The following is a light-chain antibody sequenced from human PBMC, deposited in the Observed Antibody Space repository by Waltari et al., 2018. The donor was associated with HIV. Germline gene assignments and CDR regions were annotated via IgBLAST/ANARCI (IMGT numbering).Light chain of an antibody. Sequence: QSELTQSPSASGPPGQRIPISCSGSSSNIERHYVYWYKQFPGATPKVLIYKDNERPSGVPDRISGSKSGTSASLLISGLRSDDEADYYCAVWDESLDGWLFGGGTKLTVL. V-gene: IGLV1-47*01. CDR1: SSNIERHY. J-gene: IGLJ3*02. CDR3: AVWDESLDGWL. CDR2: KDN.